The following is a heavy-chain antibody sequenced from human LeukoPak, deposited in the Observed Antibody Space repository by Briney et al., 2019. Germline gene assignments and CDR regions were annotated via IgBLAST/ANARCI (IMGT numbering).Heavy chain of an antibody. CDR2: IYYGGST. CDR1: GGSISSYY. D-gene: IGHD3-22*01. Sequence: SETLSLTCTVSGGSISSYYWSWIRQPPGKGLEWIGYIYYGGSTNYNPSLKSRVTISVDTSRNQFSLKLSSVTAADTAVYYCARRITMIAGYYFDYWGQGTLVTVSS. V-gene: IGHV4-59*08. J-gene: IGHJ4*02. CDR3: ARRITMIAGYYFDY.